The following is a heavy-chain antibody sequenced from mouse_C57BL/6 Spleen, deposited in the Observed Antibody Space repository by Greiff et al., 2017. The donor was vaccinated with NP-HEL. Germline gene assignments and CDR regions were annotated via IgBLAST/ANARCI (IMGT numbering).Heavy chain of an antibody. D-gene: IGHD1-1*01. CDR1: GFTFSDYY. V-gene: IGHV5-16*01. CDR3: ARMDYGSRRGWYFDV. Sequence: EVHLVESEGGLVQPGSSMKLSCTASGFTFSDYYMAWVRQVPEKGLEWVANINYDGSSTYYLDSLKSRFIISRDNAKNILYLQMSSLKSEDTATYYCARMDYGSRRGWYFDVWGTGTTVTVSS. J-gene: IGHJ1*03. CDR2: INYDGSST.